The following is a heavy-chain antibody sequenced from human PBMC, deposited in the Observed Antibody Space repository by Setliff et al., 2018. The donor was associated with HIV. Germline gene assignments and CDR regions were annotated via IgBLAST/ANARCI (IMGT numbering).Heavy chain of an antibody. D-gene: IGHD3-22*01. CDR1: GGSISSSDYY. V-gene: IGHV4-39*01. CDR2: ILYIGST. Sequence: PSETLSLTCTVSGGSISSSDYYWSWIRQPPGKGLEWIGSILYIGSTYYNPSLKSRVTIFVDTSKNQFSLRLNSVTAADTAVYYCSRSLVPSGYYYGRHAFDIWGQGTKVTVSS. CDR3: SRSLVPSGYYYGRHAFDI. J-gene: IGHJ3*02.